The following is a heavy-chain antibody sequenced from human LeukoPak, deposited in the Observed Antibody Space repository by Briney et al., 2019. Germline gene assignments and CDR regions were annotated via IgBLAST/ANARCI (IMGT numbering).Heavy chain of an antibody. V-gene: IGHV3-23*01. Sequence: GGSLRLSCAASGLTFSSYAMSWVRQAPGKGLEWVSVISGSGDITYYADSVKGRFTISRDNSKNTLYLQMNSLRAEDTAVYYCAKDQAMIVVVITYFDYWGQGTLVTVSS. J-gene: IGHJ4*02. CDR2: ISGSGDIT. D-gene: IGHD3-22*01. CDR1: GLTFSSYA. CDR3: AKDQAMIVVVITYFDY.